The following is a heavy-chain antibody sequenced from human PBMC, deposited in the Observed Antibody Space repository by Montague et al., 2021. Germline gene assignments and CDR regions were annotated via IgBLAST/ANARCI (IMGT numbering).Heavy chain of an antibody. Sequence: SETLSLTCTISGGSIRSYYWNWIRQPPGKGLEWIGYIYYSGSTNYNPSLKSRVNISLDTSNYQFSLNLRSVTAADTAVYYCARALAARWWFDPWGQGTLVTVPS. CDR2: IYYSGST. D-gene: IGHD6-6*01. J-gene: IGHJ5*02. CDR3: ARALAARWWFDP. CDR1: GGSIRSYY. V-gene: IGHV4-59*01.